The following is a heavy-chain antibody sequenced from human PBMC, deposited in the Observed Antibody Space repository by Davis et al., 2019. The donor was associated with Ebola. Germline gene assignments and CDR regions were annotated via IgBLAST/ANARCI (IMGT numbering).Heavy chain of an antibody. CDR1: GYTFTSYY. CDR2: INPSGGST. Sequence: ASVKVSCKASGYTFTSYYMHWVRQAPGQGLEWMGIINPSGGSTSYAQKFQGRVTMTRDTSTSTVYMELSSLRSEDTAVYYCARDLVAGRYYYGSGSDYWGQGTLVTVSS. J-gene: IGHJ4*02. V-gene: IGHV1-46*01. CDR3: ARDLVAGRYYYGSGSDY. D-gene: IGHD3-10*01.